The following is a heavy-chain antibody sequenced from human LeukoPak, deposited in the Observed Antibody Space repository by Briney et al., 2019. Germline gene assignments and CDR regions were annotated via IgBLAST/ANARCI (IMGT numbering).Heavy chain of an antibody. CDR1: SESLNYYY. CDR2: IFDGKTI. Sequence: SETLSLTCAVYSESLNYYYWSWIRQSPGKGLEWIGDIFDGKTINYNPSLKSRVTISAATSSQQFSLNLRSVTAADTAVYFCASGAWATRLNSWAQGALVTVSS. J-gene: IGHJ4*02. CDR3: ASGAWATRLNS. D-gene: IGHD5-24*01. V-gene: IGHV4-34*12.